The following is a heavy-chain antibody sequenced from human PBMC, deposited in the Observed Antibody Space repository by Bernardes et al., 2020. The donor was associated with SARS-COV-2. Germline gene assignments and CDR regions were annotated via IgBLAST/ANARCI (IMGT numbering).Heavy chain of an antibody. CDR2: ISSSSSTI. CDR1: GFTFSSYS. J-gene: IGHJ6*02. D-gene: IGHD6-13*01. V-gene: IGHV3-48*04. Sequence: GGSLRLSCAASGFTFSSYSMNWVRQPPGKGLEWVSYISSSSSTIYYADSVKGRFTISRDNAKNSLYLQLNSLRADDTAVYYCARDSDVRAGSSWYWGGYYYGMDVWGQGTTVTVSS. CDR3: ARDSDVRAGSSWYWGGYYYGMDV.